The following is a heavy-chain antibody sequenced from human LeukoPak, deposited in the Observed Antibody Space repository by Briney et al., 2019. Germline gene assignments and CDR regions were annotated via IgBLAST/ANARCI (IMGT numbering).Heavy chain of an antibody. CDR1: GGSISSSSYY. CDR3: ARAPSADTAMGIDY. CDR2: IYYSGST. Sequence: KPSETLSLTCTVSGGSISSSSYYWGWIRQPPGKGLEWIGSIYYSGSTYYNPSLKSRVTISVDTSKNQFSLKLSSVTAADTAVYYCARAPSADTAMGIDYWGQGTLVTVSS. V-gene: IGHV4-39*07. J-gene: IGHJ4*02. D-gene: IGHD5-18*01.